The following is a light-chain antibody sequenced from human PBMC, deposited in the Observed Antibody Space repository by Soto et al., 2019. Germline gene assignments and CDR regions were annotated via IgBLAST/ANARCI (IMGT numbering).Light chain of an antibody. CDR1: QTVSTN. V-gene: IGKV3-15*01. CDR2: DAS. J-gene: IGKJ2*01. Sequence: EIVMTQSQVTLSASPGERATLSCRASQTVSTNLAWYQQRPGQAPRLLIYDASTRVTGIPPRFSGRGSGTDFTLTISSLQSEDFAVYFRRQYTNWPQNFGQGTKLEIK. CDR3: RQYTNWPQN.